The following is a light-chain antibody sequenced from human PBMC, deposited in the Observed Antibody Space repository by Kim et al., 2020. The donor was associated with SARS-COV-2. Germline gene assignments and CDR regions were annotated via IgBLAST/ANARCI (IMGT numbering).Light chain of an antibody. CDR3: QQYGSSSYT. CDR2: GAS. V-gene: IGKV3-20*01. CDR1: QSVSSNS. Sequence: LSPGQRAALSCRASQSVSSNSLAWYQQKPGQAPRLLIYGASNRATGIPDRFSGSGSGTDFTLTISRLEPEDSAVYYCQQYGSSSYTFGQGTKLEI. J-gene: IGKJ2*01.